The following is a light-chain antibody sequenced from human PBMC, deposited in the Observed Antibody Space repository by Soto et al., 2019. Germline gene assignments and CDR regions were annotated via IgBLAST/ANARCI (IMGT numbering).Light chain of an antibody. CDR3: QQSHSLPFT. V-gene: IGKV1-5*03. Sequence: DIQMTQSPSTLSASVGDRVTITCRASQSIDTWLAWYQQKPGKAPNLLIYKASNLESGVPSRFSGSGSGTEFTLTISSLQPDDFATYSCQQSHSLPFTFGPGTKVDIK. CDR1: QSIDTW. CDR2: KAS. J-gene: IGKJ3*01.